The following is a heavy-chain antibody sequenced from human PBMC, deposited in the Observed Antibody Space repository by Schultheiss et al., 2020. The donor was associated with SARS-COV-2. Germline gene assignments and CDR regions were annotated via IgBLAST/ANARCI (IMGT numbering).Heavy chain of an antibody. CDR2: INPNSGDT. Sequence: ASVKVSCKASGYTLSGYYLHWVRQAPGQGLEWMGWINPNSGDTKYAQKFQGRVTMTTDTSTSTAYMELRSLRSDDTAVYYCATVGGGDYWGQGTLVTVSS. CDR3: ATVGGGDY. J-gene: IGHJ4*02. D-gene: IGHD3-16*01. CDR1: GYTLSGYY. V-gene: IGHV1-2*02.